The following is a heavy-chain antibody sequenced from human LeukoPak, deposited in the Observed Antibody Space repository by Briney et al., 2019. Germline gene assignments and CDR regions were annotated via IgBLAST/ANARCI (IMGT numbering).Heavy chain of an antibody. J-gene: IGHJ6*02. Sequence: GASVKVSCKISGHTLTELSIHWVRQAPGKGLEWMGGFDTQEGETIFAQNLQGRVTMTTDTSTSTAYMELRSLRSDDTAVYYCARDRPYDILTGYHDYYYGMDVWGQGTTVTVSS. D-gene: IGHD3-9*01. CDR1: GHTLTELS. CDR2: FDTQEGET. V-gene: IGHV1-24*01. CDR3: ARDRPYDILTGYHDYYYGMDV.